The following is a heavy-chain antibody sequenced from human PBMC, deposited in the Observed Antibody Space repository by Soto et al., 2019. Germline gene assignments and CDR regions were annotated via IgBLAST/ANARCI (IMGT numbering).Heavy chain of an antibody. CDR3: ARGSVPNYYGSGSYPNFDY. V-gene: IGHV4-34*01. D-gene: IGHD3-10*01. Sequence: SETLSLTCAVYGGSFSGYYWSWIRQPPGKGLEWIGEINHSGSTNYNPSLKSRVTISVDTSKNQFSLKLSSVTAADTAVYYCARGSVPNYYGSGSYPNFDYWGQGTLVTVSS. CDR1: GGSFSGYY. J-gene: IGHJ4*02. CDR2: INHSGST.